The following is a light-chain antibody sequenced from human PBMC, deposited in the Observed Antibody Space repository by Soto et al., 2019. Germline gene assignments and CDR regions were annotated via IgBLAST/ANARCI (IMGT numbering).Light chain of an antibody. CDR3: SSYTSSSTPYV. J-gene: IGLJ1*01. V-gene: IGLV2-14*01. CDR2: DVS. Sequence: QSVLTQPASVSGSPGQSITISCTGTSSDVGGYNYLSWYQQHPGKAPKLMIYDVSSRPSGVSNRFSGAKSGNTASLTISGLQTVDEADYYCSSYTSSSTPYVFGTGTKVTVL. CDR1: SSDVGGYNY.